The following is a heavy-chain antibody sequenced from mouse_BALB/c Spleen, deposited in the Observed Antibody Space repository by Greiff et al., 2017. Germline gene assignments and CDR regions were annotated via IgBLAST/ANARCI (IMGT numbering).Heavy chain of an antibody. CDR2: INSNGGST. J-gene: IGHJ4*01. D-gene: IGHD2-14*01. V-gene: IGHV5-6-3*01. CDR1: GFTFSSYG. CDR3: AREGAYYRYDDYYAMDY. Sequence: EVKLVESGGGLVQPGGSLKLSCAASGFTFSSYGMSWVRQTPDKRLELVATINSNGGSTYYPDSVKGRFTISRDNAKNTLYLQMSSLKSEDTAMYYCAREGAYYRYDDYYAMDYWGQGTSVTVSS.